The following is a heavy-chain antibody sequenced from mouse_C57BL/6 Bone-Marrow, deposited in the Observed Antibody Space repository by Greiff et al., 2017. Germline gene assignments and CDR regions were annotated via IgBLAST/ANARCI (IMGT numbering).Heavy chain of an antibody. CDR2: INPNNGGT. CDR1: GYTFTDYN. Sequence: EVQLQQSGPELVKPGASVKMSCKASGYTFTDYNMHWVKQSHGKSLEWIGYINPNNGGTSYNQKFKGKATLTVNKSSSTAYMELRSLTSEDSAVYDCAREDNDGYYHYYAMDYWGQGTSVTVSS. V-gene: IGHV1-22*01. CDR3: AREDNDGYYHYYAMDY. J-gene: IGHJ4*01. D-gene: IGHD2-3*01.